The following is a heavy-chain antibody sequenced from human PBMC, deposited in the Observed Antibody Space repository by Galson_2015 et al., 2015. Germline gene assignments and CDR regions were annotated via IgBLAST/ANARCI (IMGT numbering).Heavy chain of an antibody. CDR1: GGSISSSSYY. CDR3: ARRPRRVVPAASNWFDP. V-gene: IGHV4-39*01. J-gene: IGHJ5*02. D-gene: IGHD2-2*01. CDR2: IYYSGCT. Sequence: ATLSLACTVSGGSISSSSYYWGWIRQPPGKGLEWIGSIYYSGCTYYNPSLKSRVTISVDTSKNQFSLKLSSVTAADTAVYYCARRPRRVVPAASNWFDPWGQGTLVTVSS.